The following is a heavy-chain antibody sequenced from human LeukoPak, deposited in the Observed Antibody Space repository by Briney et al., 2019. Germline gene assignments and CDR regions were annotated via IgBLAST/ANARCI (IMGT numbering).Heavy chain of an antibody. CDR3: ARSLITTFKDRLSIDY. CDR2: INPNSGGT. J-gene: IGHJ4*02. V-gene: IGHV1-2*06. Sequence: ASVKVSCKAPGYTFTGYYMHWVRQAPGPGLEWMGRINPNSGGTNYAQKFQGRVTMTRDTSISTAYMELSRLRSDDTAVYYCARSLITTFKDRLSIDYWGQGTLVTVSS. CDR1: GYTFTGYY. D-gene: IGHD3-22*01.